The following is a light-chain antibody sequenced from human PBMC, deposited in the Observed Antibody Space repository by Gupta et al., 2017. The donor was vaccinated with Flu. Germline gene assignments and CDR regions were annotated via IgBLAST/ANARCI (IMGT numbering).Light chain of an antibody. J-gene: IGKJ3*01. Sequence: DIQMTQSPSSLSASVGDRVTITCRASQTVGDYLSWFQQKPGEAPHLLIHTASSLQTGVPSRFSGSGSGTDFTLTISSLQPEDFATYYCQQSHSPPLTFGPGTKVDLK. V-gene: IGKV1-39*01. CDR2: TAS. CDR3: QQSHSPPLT. CDR1: QTVGDY.